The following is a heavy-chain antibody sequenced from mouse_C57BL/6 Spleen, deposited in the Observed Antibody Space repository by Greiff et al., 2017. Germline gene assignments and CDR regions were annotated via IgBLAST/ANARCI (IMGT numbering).Heavy chain of an antibody. J-gene: IGHJ4*01. Sequence: EVQGVESGGGLVRPGGSLKLSCAASGFTFSDYGMHWVRQAPEKGLEWVAYISSGSSTIDYAATVKGRVTISRDNATNTLFLQMNSLRSEDTAMYYCARGIYYGYYDYYAMDYWGQGTSVTVSS. CDR3: ARGIYYGYYDYYAMDY. D-gene: IGHD2-3*01. V-gene: IGHV5-17*01. CDR1: GFTFSDYG. CDR2: ISSGSSTI.